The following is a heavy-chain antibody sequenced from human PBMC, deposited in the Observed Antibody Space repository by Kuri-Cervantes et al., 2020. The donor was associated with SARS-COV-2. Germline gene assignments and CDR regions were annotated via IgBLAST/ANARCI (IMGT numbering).Heavy chain of an antibody. CDR1: GYTFTSYD. Sequence: ASVKVSCKASGYTFTSYDISWVRQAPGQGLEWMGWISAYNGDTKYAQKLQGRLTMTTDTSTSTAYMELRSLRSDDTAVYYCGRVDMSTDSDYWGQGTLVTVSS. CDR3: GRVDMSTDSDY. D-gene: IGHD5-24*01. V-gene: IGHV1-18*01. CDR2: ISAYNGDT. J-gene: IGHJ4*02.